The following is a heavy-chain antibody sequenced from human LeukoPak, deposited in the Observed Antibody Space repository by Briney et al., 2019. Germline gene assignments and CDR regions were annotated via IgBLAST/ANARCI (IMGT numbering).Heavy chain of an antibody. CDR1: GFTFSSYS. Sequence: GGSLRLSCAASGFTFSSYSMNWVRQAPGKGLEWVSSISSSSSYIHYADSVKGRFTISRDNAKNSLYLQMNSLRAEDTAVYYCASIRDGYNYADAFDIWGQGTMVTVSS. J-gene: IGHJ3*02. CDR3: ASIRDGYNYADAFDI. CDR2: ISSSSSYI. D-gene: IGHD5-24*01. V-gene: IGHV3-21*01.